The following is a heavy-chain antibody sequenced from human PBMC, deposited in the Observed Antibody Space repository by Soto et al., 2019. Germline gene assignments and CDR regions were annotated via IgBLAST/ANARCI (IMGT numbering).Heavy chain of an antibody. Sequence: QVQLVQSGAEVKKPGSSVKVSCKASGCTFSSYAISWVRQAPGQGLEWMGGIIPIFCTANYAQKFQGSVTITADESKSTAYMELSRLRAEDTAVYYCASTFEIGVVIPLGNYYGMDVWSQGTTVTVSS. CDR2: IIPIFCTA. D-gene: IGHD3-22*01. V-gene: IGHV1-69*01. CDR1: GCTFSSYA. CDR3: ASTFEIGVVIPLGNYYGMDV. J-gene: IGHJ6*02.